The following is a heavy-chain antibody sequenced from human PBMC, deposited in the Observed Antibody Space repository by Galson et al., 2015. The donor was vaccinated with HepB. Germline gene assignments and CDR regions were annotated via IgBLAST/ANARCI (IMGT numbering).Heavy chain of an antibody. J-gene: IGHJ4*02. Sequence: SVKVSCKVSGYTLTELSMHWVRQAPGKGLEWMGGFDPEDGETIYAQKFQGRVTMTEDTSTDTAYMELSSLRSEDTAVYYCATDSGGYDFWSGYLLDYWGQGTLVTVSS. CDR2: FDPEDGET. CDR3: ATDSGGYDFWSGYLLDY. D-gene: IGHD3-3*01. V-gene: IGHV1-24*01. CDR1: GYTLTELS.